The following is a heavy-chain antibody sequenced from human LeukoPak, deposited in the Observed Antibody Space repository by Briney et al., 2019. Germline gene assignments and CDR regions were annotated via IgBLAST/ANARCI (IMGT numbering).Heavy chain of an antibody. J-gene: IGHJ3*02. V-gene: IGHV3-13*01. CDR2: IGTAGDT. CDR1: GFTFSSYD. CDR3: AISGGGFNAGAFDI. Sequence: GGSLRLSCAASGFTFSSYDMHWARQATGKGLEWVSAIGTAGDTYYPGSVKGRFTISRENAKNSLYLQMNSLRAEDTAVYYCAISGGGFNAGAFDIWGQGTMVTVSS. D-gene: IGHD3-16*01.